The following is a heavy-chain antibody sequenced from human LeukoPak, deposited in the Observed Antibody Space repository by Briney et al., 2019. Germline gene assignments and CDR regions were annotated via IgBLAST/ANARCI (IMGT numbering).Heavy chain of an antibody. CDR2: IKPDGTEK. V-gene: IGHV3-7*04. J-gene: IGHJ4*02. D-gene: IGHD4-17*01. CDR3: ARVRYGNYFDY. CDR1: GFTFTDSW. Sequence: GGSLRLSCAASGFTFTDSWMSWVRQPPGKGLEWVVNIKPDGTEKYYVDSLKGRFTVSRDNAKNSMYLQMSSLRAEDTAVYYCARVRYGNYFDYWGQGTLVTVSS.